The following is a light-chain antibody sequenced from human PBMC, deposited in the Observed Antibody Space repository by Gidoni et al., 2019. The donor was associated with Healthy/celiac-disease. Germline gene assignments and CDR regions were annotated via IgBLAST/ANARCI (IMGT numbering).Light chain of an antibody. J-gene: IGKJ4*01. CDR2: AAS. Sequence: DIQMPQSPSSLSASVGDRVTITCRESQSISSYLNWYQQKQGKAPKLLIYAASSLHSGVPSRFSGSGSGTDFTLTISSPQPEDFAIYHCQQSYSTPLTFGGGTKVEIK. CDR3: QQSYSTPLT. CDR1: QSISSY. V-gene: IGKV1-39*01.